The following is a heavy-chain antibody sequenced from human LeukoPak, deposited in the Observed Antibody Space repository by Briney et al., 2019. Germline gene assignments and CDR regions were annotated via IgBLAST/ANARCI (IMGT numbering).Heavy chain of an antibody. D-gene: IGHD1-20*01. V-gene: IGHV4-39*07. CDR1: GGSISSSSYY. Sequence: SETLSLTCTVSGGSISSSSYYWGWIRQPPGKGLEWVGSIYYSGSTNYNPSLKSRVTISVDTSKNQFSLKLSSVTAADTAVYYCASPGGNWNDGGDYFDYWGQGTLVTVSS. CDR2: IYYSGST. CDR3: ASPGGNWNDGGDYFDY. J-gene: IGHJ4*02.